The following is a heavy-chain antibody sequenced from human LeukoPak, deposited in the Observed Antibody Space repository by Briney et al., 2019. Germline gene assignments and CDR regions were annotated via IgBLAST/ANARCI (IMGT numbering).Heavy chain of an antibody. V-gene: IGHV5-10-1*01. D-gene: IGHD6-6*01. CDR3: ARPMYSSSDYRFDP. CDR2: FDPSDSYT. CDR1: GYSFTSYW. Sequence: GKSLQISCKGSGYSFTSYWISWVRQMAGKGLEWMGRFDPSDSYTNSSPSLQGHVTISADKSISTAYLQWSSLKASDTAIYFCARPMYSSSDYRFDPWGQGTLVTVSS. J-gene: IGHJ5*02.